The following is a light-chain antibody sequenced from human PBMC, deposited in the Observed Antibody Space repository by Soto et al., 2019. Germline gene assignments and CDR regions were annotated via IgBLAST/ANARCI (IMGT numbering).Light chain of an antibody. CDR1: QSISSN. J-gene: IGKJ2*01. CDR2: AAS. CDR3: QQSYSTLAYT. V-gene: IGKV1-39*01. Sequence: DLQMTQTPSSLSASVGDRVTITCRASQSISSNLNWYQQKPGKAPKLLIYAASSLQSGVPSRFSGSGSGTDFTLTISSLQPEDFATYYCQQSYSTLAYTFGQGTKLEIK.